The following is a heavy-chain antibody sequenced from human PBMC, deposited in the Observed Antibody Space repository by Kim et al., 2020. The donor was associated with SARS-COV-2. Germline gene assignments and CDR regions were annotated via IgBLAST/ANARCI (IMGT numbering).Heavy chain of an antibody. J-gene: IGHJ4*02. Sequence: SETLSLTCAVSGGSISSSNWWSWVRQPPGTGLEWIGEIYHSGSTNYNPSLKSRVTISVDKSKNQFSLKLSSVTAADTAVYYCASLSPMWGYSGYDLNPPFDYWGQGTLVTVSS. D-gene: IGHD5-12*01. CDR3: ASLSPMWGYSGYDLNPPFDY. V-gene: IGHV4-4*02. CDR1: GGSISSSNW. CDR2: IYHSGST.